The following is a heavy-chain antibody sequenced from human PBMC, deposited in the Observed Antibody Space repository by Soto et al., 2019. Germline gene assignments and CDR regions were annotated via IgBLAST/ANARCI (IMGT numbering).Heavy chain of an antibody. Sequence: GGSLRLSCAASGFTFNSYTMNWVRQAPGKGLEWVSYINIVTGTISYADSVKGRFTISADNARNSLYLQMNNLSYEDTAVYYCARDWAYAFDYWGQGTLVTVSS. V-gene: IGHV3-48*02. CDR3: ARDWAYAFDY. CDR1: GFTFNSYT. CDR2: INIVTGTI. J-gene: IGHJ4*02. D-gene: IGHD2-2*01.